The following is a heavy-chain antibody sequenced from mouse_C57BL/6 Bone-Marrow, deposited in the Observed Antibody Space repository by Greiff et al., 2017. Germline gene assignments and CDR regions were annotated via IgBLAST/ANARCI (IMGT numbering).Heavy chain of an antibody. V-gene: IGHV1-5*01. D-gene: IGHD1-1*01. CDR2: IYPGNSDT. Sequence: EVMLVESGTVLARPGASVKMSCKTSGYTFTSYWMHWVKQRPGQGLEWIGAIYPGNSDTSYNQKFKGKAKLTAVTSASTAYMELSSLTNEDSAVYYCTREGTTVDDYFDYWGQGTTLTVSS. CDR3: TREGTTVDDYFDY. CDR1: GYTFTSYW. J-gene: IGHJ2*01.